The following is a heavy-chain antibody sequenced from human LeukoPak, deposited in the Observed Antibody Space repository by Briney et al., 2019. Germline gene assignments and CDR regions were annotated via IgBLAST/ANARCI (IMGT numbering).Heavy chain of an antibody. V-gene: IGHV3-23*01. CDR3: ARELREHGVFDI. J-gene: IGHJ3*02. Sequence: GGSLRLSCAASGFTFSSYAMSWVRQAPGKGLEWVSAISGSGGSTYYADSVKGRFTISRDNAKSTVYLQMNSLRVEDTAVYYCARELREHGVFDIWGQGTMVTVSS. D-gene: IGHD3-16*01. CDR2: ISGSGGST. CDR1: GFTFSSYA.